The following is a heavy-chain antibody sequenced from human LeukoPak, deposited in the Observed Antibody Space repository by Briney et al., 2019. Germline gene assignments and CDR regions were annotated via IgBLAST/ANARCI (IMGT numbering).Heavy chain of an antibody. CDR3: ARWLQSLRY. Sequence: GGSLRLSCAASGFTFSNAWMSWVRQAPGKGLEWVGRIKSKSDGGTTDYAAPVKGRFTISRDNSKNTLYLQMNSLRAEDTAVYYCARWLQSLRYWGQGTLVTVSS. CDR2: IKSKSDGGTT. D-gene: IGHD5-24*01. CDR1: GFTFSNAW. J-gene: IGHJ4*02. V-gene: IGHV3-15*01.